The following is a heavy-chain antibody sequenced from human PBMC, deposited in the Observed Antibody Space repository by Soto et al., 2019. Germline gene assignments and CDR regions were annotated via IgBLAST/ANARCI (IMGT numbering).Heavy chain of an antibody. CDR3: AIDLGIPVIAAAVVLDAFDM. D-gene: IGHD6-13*01. CDR1: GFTFSSYS. Sequence: GGSLRLSCAASGFTFSSYSMNWVRQAPGKGLEWVSSISSSSSYIYYADSVKGRFTISRDNAKNSLYLQMNSLRAEDTAVYYYAIDLGIPVIAAAVVLDAFDMWGQGTMVPVSS. J-gene: IGHJ3*02. CDR2: ISSSSSYI. V-gene: IGHV3-21*01.